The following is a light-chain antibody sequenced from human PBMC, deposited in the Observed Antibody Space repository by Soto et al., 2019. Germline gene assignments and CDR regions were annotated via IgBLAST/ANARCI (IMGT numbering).Light chain of an antibody. J-gene: IGLJ2*01. CDR1: NIGSKS. Sequence: YELTQPPSVSVAPGKTARITCGGNNIGSKSVHWYQQKPGQAPVLVIYYDSDRPSGIPERFSGSNSGNTATLTISRVEAGDEADYYCQVWDSSSDHPVFGGGTKVTVL. CDR3: QVWDSSSDHPV. CDR2: YDS. V-gene: IGLV3-21*04.